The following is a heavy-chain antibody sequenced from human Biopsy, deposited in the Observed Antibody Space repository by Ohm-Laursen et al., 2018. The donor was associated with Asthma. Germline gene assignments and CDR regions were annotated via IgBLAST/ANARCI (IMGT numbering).Heavy chain of an antibody. D-gene: IGHD4-17*01. V-gene: IGHV4-31*03. J-gene: IGHJ5*02. CDR1: GGSINIGDYH. CDR3: ARTTYGDDGFDP. CDR2: IYYSRST. Sequence: TLSLTCTVSGGSINIGDYHWSWIRQHPVKGLEWIGYIYYSRSTYYNPSLKSRVSISLDTSKNQFSLSLTSVTAADTAVYYCARTTYGDDGFDPWGQGTLVTVSS.